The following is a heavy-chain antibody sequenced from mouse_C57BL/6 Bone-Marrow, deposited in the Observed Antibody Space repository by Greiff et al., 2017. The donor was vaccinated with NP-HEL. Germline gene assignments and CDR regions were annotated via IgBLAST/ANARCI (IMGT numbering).Heavy chain of an antibody. J-gene: IGHJ4*01. V-gene: IGHV1-63*01. Sequence: VQLQQSGAELVRPGTSVKMSCKASGYTFTNYWIGWAKQRPGHGLEWIGDIYPGGGYTNYNEKFKGKATLTADKSSSPAYMQISSLTSEDSTIYYCARCAGWLHFYAMDYWGQGTSVTVSS. CDR1: GYTFTNYW. CDR3: ARCAGWLHFYAMDY. CDR2: IYPGGGYT. D-gene: IGHD2-3*01.